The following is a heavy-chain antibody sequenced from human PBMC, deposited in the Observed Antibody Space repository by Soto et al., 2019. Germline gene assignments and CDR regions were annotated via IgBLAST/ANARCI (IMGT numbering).Heavy chain of an antibody. J-gene: IGHJ5*02. Sequence: GVSLRLSWAAVEFPLSNYWMHWVLQAPGEGLVWVSRIRGDGGGTTYADSVKGRFTISRDNAKNTLYLQMNSLRAEDTAVYYCARDRAPAMLGELCWFDPWGQGTLVTVSS. V-gene: IGHV3-74*01. CDR1: EFPLSNYW. CDR2: IRGDGGGT. D-gene: IGHD3-10*02. CDR3: ARDRAPAMLGELCWFDP.